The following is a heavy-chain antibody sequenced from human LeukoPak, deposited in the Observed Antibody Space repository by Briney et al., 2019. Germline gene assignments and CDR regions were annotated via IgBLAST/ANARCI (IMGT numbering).Heavy chain of an antibody. J-gene: IGHJ4*02. V-gene: IGHV5-10-1*01. Sequence: GESLKISCKGSGYSFTTYWIGWVRQMPGKGLEWMGRIDPSDSYTNYSPSFQGHVTISADKSISTAYLQWSSLKASDTAMYYCARQGVRGVYYFDYWGQGTLVTVSS. CDR1: GYSFTTYW. CDR3: ARQGVRGVYYFDY. D-gene: IGHD3-10*01. CDR2: IDPSDSYT.